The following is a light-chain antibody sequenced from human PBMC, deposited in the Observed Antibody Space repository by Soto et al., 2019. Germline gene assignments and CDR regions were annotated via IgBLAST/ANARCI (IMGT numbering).Light chain of an antibody. CDR3: SSYAGSSNV. J-gene: IGLJ1*01. CDR1: SSDVGGYNY. V-gene: IGLV2-8*01. Sequence: QSVLTPPTSASGSPGQSVAISCTGTSSDVGGYNYVSWYQQHPGKAPKLMVYEVNNRPSGVPDRFSGSKSGNTASLTVSGLQAEDEADYYCSSYAGSSNVFGTGTKVTVL. CDR2: EVN.